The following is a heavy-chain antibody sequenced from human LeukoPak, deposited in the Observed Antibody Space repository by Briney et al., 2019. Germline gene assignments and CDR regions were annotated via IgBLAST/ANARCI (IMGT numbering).Heavy chain of an antibody. Sequence: ASVKVSCKASGYTFTSYGISWVRQAPGQGLEWMGWISAYNGNTTYAQKLQGRVTMTTDTSTSTAYMELRSLRSDDTAVYYCARVVVVVPAAIRYYYYYYMDVWGKGTTVTVYS. V-gene: IGHV1-18*01. D-gene: IGHD2-2*01. CDR2: ISAYNGNT. CDR3: ARVVVVVPAAIRYYYYYYMDV. CDR1: GYTFTSYG. J-gene: IGHJ6*03.